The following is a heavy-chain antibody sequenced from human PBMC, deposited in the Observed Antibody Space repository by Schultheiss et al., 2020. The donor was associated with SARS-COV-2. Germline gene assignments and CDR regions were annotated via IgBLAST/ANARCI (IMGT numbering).Heavy chain of an antibody. J-gene: IGHJ5*02. CDR3: ARVGAAAGTDPYNWFDP. CDR1: GYTFTGYY. CDR2: ISAYNGNT. Sequence: ASVKVSCKASGYTFTGYYMHWVRQAPGQGLEWMGWISAYNGNTNYAQKVQGRVTMTTDTSTTTAYMELRSLRSDDTAVYYCARVGAAAGTDPYNWFDPWGQGTLVTVS. V-gene: IGHV1-18*04. D-gene: IGHD6-13*01.